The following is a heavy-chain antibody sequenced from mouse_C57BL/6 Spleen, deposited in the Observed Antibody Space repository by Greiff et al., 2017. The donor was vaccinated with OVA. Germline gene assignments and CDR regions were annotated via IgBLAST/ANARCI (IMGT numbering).Heavy chain of an antibody. CDR1: GYTFTSYW. CDR3: ARERDTIAMDY. Sequence: QVQLQQPGAELVKPGASVKLSCKASGYTFTSYWMHWVKQRPGQGLEWIGMIHPNSGSTNYNEKFKSKATLTVDKSSSTAYMQLSSLTSEDSAVYYCARERDTIAMDYWGQGTSVTVSS. D-gene: IGHD1-1*02. CDR2: IHPNSGST. J-gene: IGHJ4*01. V-gene: IGHV1-64*01.